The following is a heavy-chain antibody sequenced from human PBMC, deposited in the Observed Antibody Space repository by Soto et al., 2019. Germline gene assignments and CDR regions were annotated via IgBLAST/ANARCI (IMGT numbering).Heavy chain of an antibody. D-gene: IGHD3-16*01. CDR1: GYTFTSYD. J-gene: IGHJ6*02. Sequence: QLQLVQSGAEVKKPGASVKVSCKASGYTFTSYDINWVRQATGQGLEWMGWMNPNSGNTGYAQKFQSRVTMTRNTSITTAYMELSSQRSEDPAVYDSAREGVRGMDVWGPGTTVTVSS. CDR3: AREGVRGMDV. V-gene: IGHV1-8*01. CDR2: MNPNSGNT.